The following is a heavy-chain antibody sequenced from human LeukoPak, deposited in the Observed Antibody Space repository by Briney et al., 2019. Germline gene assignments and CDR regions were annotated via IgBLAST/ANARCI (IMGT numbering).Heavy chain of an antibody. J-gene: IGHJ4*02. Sequence: GALRLSCAAPGFTFSSYSMNWVRQAPGKGLEWVSSISSSSSYIYYADSVKGRFTISRDNAKNSLYLQMNSLRAEDTAVYYCARDIYYGSGSYEGYWGQGTLVTVSS. CDR2: ISSSSSYI. D-gene: IGHD3-10*01. V-gene: IGHV3-21*01. CDR3: ARDIYYGSGSYEGY. CDR1: GFTFSSYS.